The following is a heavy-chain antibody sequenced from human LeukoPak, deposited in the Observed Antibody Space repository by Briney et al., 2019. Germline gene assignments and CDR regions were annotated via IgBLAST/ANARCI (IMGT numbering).Heavy chain of an antibody. V-gene: IGHV3-30*01. CDR3: TRSVVTTADFDY. CDR2: ISHDGSNK. CDR1: GFIFSSYP. D-gene: IGHD2-21*02. Sequence: GGSLRLSCAASGFIFSSYPMHWVRQAPGLGLQWVAVISHDGSNKFYEDSVKDRFTISRDNSKSTLYLHLNIPRPEDTAMYYCTRSVVTTADFDYWGQGTLVTVSS. J-gene: IGHJ4*02.